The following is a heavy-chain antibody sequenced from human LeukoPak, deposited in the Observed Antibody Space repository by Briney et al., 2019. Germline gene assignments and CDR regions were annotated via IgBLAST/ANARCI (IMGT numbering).Heavy chain of an antibody. CDR3: ARGLYGSGKYYFDY. CDR2: ISSSSSTI. J-gene: IGHJ4*02. V-gene: IGHV3-48*01. Sequence: PGGSLRLSCAASGFTFSHDSINWVRQAPEKGLEWVSYISSSSSTIYYADSVKGRFTISRDNAKNSLYLQMNSLRAEDTAVYYCARGLYGSGKYYFDYWGQGTLVTVSS. CDR1: GFTFSHDS. D-gene: IGHD3-10*01.